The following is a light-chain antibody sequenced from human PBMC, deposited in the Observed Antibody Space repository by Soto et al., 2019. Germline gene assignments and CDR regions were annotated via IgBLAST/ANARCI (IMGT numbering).Light chain of an antibody. CDR1: SSDVGVYNY. J-gene: IGLJ1*01. CDR2: NVT. V-gene: IGLV2-11*01. CDR3: CSYVGSYTFV. Sequence: QSSLTHPRSLSGSPGQSVTISCTGTSSDVGVYNYVSWYQQHPGKAPKLMIYNVTKRPSGVPDRFSGSKSANTASLTISGLQAEDEADYYCCSYVGSYTFVFGTGTKVTVL.